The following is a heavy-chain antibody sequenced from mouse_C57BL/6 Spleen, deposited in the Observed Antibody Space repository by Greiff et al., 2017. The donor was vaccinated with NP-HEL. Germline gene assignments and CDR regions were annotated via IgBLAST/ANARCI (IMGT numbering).Heavy chain of an antibody. V-gene: IGHV1-50*01. CDR1: GYTFTSYW. CDR2: IDPSDSYT. D-gene: IGHD1-1*01. CDR3: ARFRDGVDY. Sequence: QVQLQQPGAELVKPGASVKLSCKASGYTFTSYWMQWVKQRPGQGLEWIGEIDPSDSYTNYNQKFKGKATLTVDTSSSTAYMQLSSLTSEDSAVYYCARFRDGVDYWGQGTTLTVSS. J-gene: IGHJ2*01.